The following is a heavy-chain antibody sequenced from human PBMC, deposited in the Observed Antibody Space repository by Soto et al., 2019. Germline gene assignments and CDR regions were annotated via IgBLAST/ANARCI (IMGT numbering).Heavy chain of an antibody. V-gene: IGHV1-69*01. CDR3: ARVVATRHDYHYYGMDV. Sequence: QVQLVQSGAEVKKPGSSVKVSCKASGGTFSRYAISWVRQAPGQGLEWMGGIIPILGTANYAERFQGRVRINADESTSTAYMDLSSLRSEDTAVYYCARVVATRHDYHYYGMDVWGQGTTVTVSS. D-gene: IGHD2-2*01. CDR2: IIPILGTA. J-gene: IGHJ6*01. CDR1: GGTFSRYA.